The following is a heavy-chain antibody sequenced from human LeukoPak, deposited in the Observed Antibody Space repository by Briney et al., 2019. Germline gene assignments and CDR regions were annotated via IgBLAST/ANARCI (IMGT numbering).Heavy chain of an antibody. CDR3: ARCDYDSHKRPYYYMDV. V-gene: IGHV4-34*01. CDR1: GGSFSGYY. CDR2: INHSGST. Sequence: SETLSLTCAVYGGSFSGYYWSWIRQPPGKGLEWIGEINHSGSTNYNPSLKSRVTISVDTSKNQFSLKLSSVTAEDTAVYYCARCDYDSHKRPYYYMDVWGKGTTVTVSS. J-gene: IGHJ6*03. D-gene: IGHD3-3*01.